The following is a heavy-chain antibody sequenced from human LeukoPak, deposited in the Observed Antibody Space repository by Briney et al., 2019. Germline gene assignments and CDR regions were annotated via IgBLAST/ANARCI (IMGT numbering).Heavy chain of an antibody. CDR1: GGSISSGGYY. Sequence: SETLSLTCTVSGGSISSGGYYWSWIRQHPGKGLGWIGYIYYSGSTYYNPSLKSRVTISVDTSKNQFSLKLSSVTAADTAVYYCASAPRGGNLLFDYWGQGTLVTVSS. V-gene: IGHV4-31*03. D-gene: IGHD4-23*01. CDR3: ASAPRGGNLLFDY. J-gene: IGHJ4*02. CDR2: IYYSGST.